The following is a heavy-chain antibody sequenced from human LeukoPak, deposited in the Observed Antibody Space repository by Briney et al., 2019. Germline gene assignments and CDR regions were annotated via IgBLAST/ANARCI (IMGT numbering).Heavy chain of an antibody. D-gene: IGHD3-16*01. V-gene: IGHV1-24*01. CDR1: GYTLTELS. Sequence: ASVKVSCKVSGYTLTELSMHWVRQAPGKGLEWMGGFDPEDGETIYAQKFQGRVTMTEDTSTDTAYMELSSLRSEDTVVYYCATKGGPTLYARVYYFDYWGQGTLVTVSS. CDR2: FDPEDGET. CDR3: ATKGGPTLYARVYYFDY. J-gene: IGHJ4*02.